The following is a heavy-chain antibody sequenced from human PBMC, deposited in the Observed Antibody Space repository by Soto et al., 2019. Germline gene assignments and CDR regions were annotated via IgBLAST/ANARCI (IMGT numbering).Heavy chain of an antibody. Sequence: QVQLQQWGAGLLKPSETLSLTCAVYGGSFSGYYLSWIRQPPRKGLEWIGEINHSGSTNYNPSLKSRVTISVDTSKNQFSLKLSSVTAADTAVYYCARDPGGGYDYWPYYYYGMDVWGQGTTVTVSS. CDR1: GGSFSGYY. V-gene: IGHV4-34*01. CDR2: INHSGST. D-gene: IGHD5-12*01. CDR3: ARDPGGGYDYWPYYYYGMDV. J-gene: IGHJ6*02.